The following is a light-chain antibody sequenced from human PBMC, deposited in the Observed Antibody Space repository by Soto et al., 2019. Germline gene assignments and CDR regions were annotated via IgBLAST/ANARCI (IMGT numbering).Light chain of an antibody. CDR1: QSVSSY. V-gene: IGKV3-11*01. CDR3: QHRSSWPLT. J-gene: IGKJ4*01. Sequence: EIVLTQSPATLSLSPGERATLSCRASQSVSSYLAWYQQKPGQAPRLLIYDAPNRATGIPARFSGSGSGTDFTLTISSLEPEDFAVYYCQHRSSWPLTFGGGTKMDIK. CDR2: DAP.